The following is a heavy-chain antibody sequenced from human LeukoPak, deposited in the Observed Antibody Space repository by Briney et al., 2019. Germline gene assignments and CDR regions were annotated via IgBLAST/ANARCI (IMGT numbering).Heavy chain of an antibody. Sequence: PGGSLRLSCAASGFTFSSYAMTWVRQAPGKGLEWVSSITGNGRGTSYGDSVRGRFTVSRDNSKNTLYLQMNSLRAEDTAVYFCAKRGVVIRVFLVGFHKEAYYFDSWGQGALVTVSS. V-gene: IGHV3-23*01. CDR3: AKRGVVIRVFLVGFHKEAYYFDS. D-gene: IGHD3-10*01. CDR1: GFTFSSYA. J-gene: IGHJ4*02. CDR2: ITGNGRGT.